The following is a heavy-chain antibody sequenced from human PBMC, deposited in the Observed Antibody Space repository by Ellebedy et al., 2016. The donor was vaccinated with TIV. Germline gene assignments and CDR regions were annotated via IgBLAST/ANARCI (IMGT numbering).Heavy chain of an antibody. CDR1: GGSISSSSYY. D-gene: IGHD5-24*01. CDR3: ARDLEEMATNVRGSGAFDI. J-gene: IGHJ3*02. CDR2: IYYSGST. Sequence: SETLSLXCTVSGGSISSSSYYWGWIRQPPGKGLEWIGSIYYSGSTHYNPSLKSRVTISVDTSKNQFSLKLSSVTAADTAVYYCARDLEEMATNVRGSGAFDIWGQGTMVTVSS. V-gene: IGHV4-39*07.